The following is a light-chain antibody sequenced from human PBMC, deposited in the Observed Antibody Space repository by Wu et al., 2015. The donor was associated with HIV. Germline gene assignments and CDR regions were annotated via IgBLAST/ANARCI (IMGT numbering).Light chain of an antibody. J-gene: IGKJ2*01. CDR3: QRYGSSPYT. V-gene: IGKV3-20*01. CDR1: QTVTDSK. CDR2: ETS. Sequence: EIVLTQSPDTLSLSPGERATLSCRASQTVTDSKLAWYQQKPGQAPRLLIYETSSRATGIPYRFSGSGSGTDFTLTISRLEPEDFTVYYCQRYGSSPYTFGRGDQAGDQT.